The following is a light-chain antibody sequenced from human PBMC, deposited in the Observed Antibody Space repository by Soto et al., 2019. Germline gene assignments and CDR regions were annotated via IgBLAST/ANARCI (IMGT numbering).Light chain of an antibody. V-gene: IGLV2-14*03. Sequence: QSALTQPASVSGSPGQSITISCSGTSSDVGRHNAVSWYQQHPGKVPQLMIYNVNIRPSGISDRFSASKSGNIASLTISGLQAEDEADYYCSSYRVGGSYVFGTGTKVTVL. CDR3: SSYRVGGSYV. J-gene: IGLJ1*01. CDR2: NVN. CDR1: SSDVGRHNA.